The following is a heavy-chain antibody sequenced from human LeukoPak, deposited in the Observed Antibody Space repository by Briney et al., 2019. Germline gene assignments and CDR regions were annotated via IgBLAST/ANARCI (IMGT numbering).Heavy chain of an antibody. V-gene: IGHV3-7*01. CDR1: GFTFSNSW. CDR3: AKPGIYGGNSGADY. J-gene: IGHJ4*02. CDR2: IKEDGSEK. Sequence: GGSLRLSCAASGFTFSNSWMSWIRQAPGKGLEWVANIKEDGSEKNYVDSVRGRFTISRDNAKNSLYLQMNSLRAEDTAVYYCAKPGIYGGNSGADYWGQGTLVTVSS. D-gene: IGHD4-23*01.